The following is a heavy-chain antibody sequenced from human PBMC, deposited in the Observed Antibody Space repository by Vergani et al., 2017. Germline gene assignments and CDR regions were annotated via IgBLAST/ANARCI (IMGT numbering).Heavy chain of an antibody. CDR3: ARTGFGELLGDWFDP. D-gene: IGHD3-10*01. V-gene: IGHV1-69*01. CDR2: ILPLFGTP. Sequence: QVQLVQSGAEVKKPGSSVKVSCKSSGGTFSNHVLAWVRQAPGQGIEWMGGILPLFGTPTYAQRFQGRVKITADESTTTAYMELTSLTSEDSAIYYCARTGFGELLGDWFDPWGQGTLVTVS. J-gene: IGHJ5*02. CDR1: GGTFSNHV.